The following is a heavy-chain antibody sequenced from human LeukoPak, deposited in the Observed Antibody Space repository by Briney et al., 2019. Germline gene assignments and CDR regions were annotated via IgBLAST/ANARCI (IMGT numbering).Heavy chain of an antibody. J-gene: IGHJ5*02. CDR2: ISSSGSTI. CDR1: GFTFSDYY. Sequence: PGGSLRLSCAASGFTFSDYYMSWIRQAPGKGLEWVSYISSSGSTIYYADSVKGRFTISRDNAKNSLYLQMNSLRAEDTAVYYCARDLDWFGESFRFDPWGQGTLVTVSS. CDR3: ARDLDWFGESFRFDP. V-gene: IGHV3-11*01. D-gene: IGHD3-10*01.